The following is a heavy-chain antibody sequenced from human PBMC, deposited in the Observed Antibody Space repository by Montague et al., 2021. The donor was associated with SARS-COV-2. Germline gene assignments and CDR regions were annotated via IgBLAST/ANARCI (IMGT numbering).Heavy chain of an antibody. D-gene: IGHD2-15*01. CDR2: ISDSGST. CDR3: ARHYSATHPAVY. V-gene: IGHV4-59*08. CDR1: GGSISSFY. Sequence: SETLFLTCTVSGGSISSFYWSWFRQPPGKGLEWVGYISDSGSTNYNPSLTSRVTMSVDTSKNQFSLKLNSVTAADTAVYYCARHYSATHPAVYWGQGTLVTVSS. J-gene: IGHJ4*02.